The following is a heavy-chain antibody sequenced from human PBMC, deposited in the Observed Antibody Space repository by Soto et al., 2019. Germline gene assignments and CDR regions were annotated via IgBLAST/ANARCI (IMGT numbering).Heavy chain of an antibody. J-gene: IGHJ5*02. D-gene: IGHD6-13*01. CDR3: ARRHIAATGIDPWFDP. CDR2: IYPGDSDT. CDR1: GYTFTNYW. Sequence: GESLKISCKASGYTFTNYWIAWVRQMPGKGLEWMGSIYPGDSDTRYSPSFQGQVTTSADKSISSAYLQWSSLKASDTAMYYCARRHIAATGIDPWFDPWRQGTLVTVSS. V-gene: IGHV5-51*01.